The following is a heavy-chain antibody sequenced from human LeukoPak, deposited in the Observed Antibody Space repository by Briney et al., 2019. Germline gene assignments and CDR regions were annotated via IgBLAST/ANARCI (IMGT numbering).Heavy chain of an antibody. J-gene: IGHJ4*02. CDR1: GFTFSSYG. CDR3: ARVGDSSGYSFPFDY. CDR2: IWYDGSNK. V-gene: IGHV3-33*01. D-gene: IGHD3-22*01. Sequence: GGSLRLSCAASGFTFSSYGMHWVRQAPGKGLEWVAVIWYDGSNKYYADSVKGRCTISRDNSKNTLYLQMNSLRAEDTAAYYCARVGDSSGYSFPFDYWGQGTLVTVSS.